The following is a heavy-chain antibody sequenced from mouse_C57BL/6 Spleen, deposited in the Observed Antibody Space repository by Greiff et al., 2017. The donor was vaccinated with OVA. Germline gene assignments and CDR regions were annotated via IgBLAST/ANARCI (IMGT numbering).Heavy chain of an antibody. Sequence: QVQLQQSGAELVRPGASVTLSCKASGYTFTDYEMHWVKQTPVHGLEWIGAIDPETGGTAYNQKFKGKAILTADKSSSTAYMELRSLTSEDSAVHYCTRRGTPYYFDYWGQGTTLTVSS. J-gene: IGHJ2*01. CDR2: IDPETGGT. CDR1: GYTFTDYE. D-gene: IGHD3-3*01. CDR3: TRRGTPYYFDY. V-gene: IGHV1-15*01.